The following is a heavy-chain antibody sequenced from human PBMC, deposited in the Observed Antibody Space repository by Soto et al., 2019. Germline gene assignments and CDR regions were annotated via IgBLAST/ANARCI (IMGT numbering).Heavy chain of an antibody. CDR1: GFTFSDYA. D-gene: IGHD6-19*01. V-gene: IGHV3-30*18. J-gene: IGHJ4*02. CDR2: VSHDGRNT. CDR3: AKGGRQWLVTSDFNY. Sequence: VQLVESGGGVVQPGRSLRLSCAASGFTFSDYAMHRVRQAPGKGLEWVAVVSHDGRNTHYADSVKGRFTISRDSSKNTVSLEMTSLRAEETAVYYCAKGGRQWLVTSDFNYWGQGALVTVSS.